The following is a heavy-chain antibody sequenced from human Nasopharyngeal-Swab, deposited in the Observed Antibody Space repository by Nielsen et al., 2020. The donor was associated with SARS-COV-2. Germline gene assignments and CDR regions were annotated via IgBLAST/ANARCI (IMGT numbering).Heavy chain of an antibody. Sequence: SGTLSLPFHPYGGSFSGYYWSGTRQPPGKGLEGIGEINHSGSTNYNPSLKSRVTISVDTSKNQFSLKLSSVTAADTAVYYCARGGYDYVWGSYRGYFDYWGQGTLVTVSS. CDR1: GGSFSGYY. CDR2: INHSGST. CDR3: ARGGYDYVWGSYRGYFDY. D-gene: IGHD3-16*02. V-gene: IGHV4-34*01. J-gene: IGHJ4*02.